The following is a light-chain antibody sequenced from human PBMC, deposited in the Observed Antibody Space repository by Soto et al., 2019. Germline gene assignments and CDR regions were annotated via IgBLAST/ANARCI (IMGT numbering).Light chain of an antibody. CDR2: GNX. J-gene: IGLJ1*01. CDR1: SSNIGAGYD. V-gene: IGLV1-40*01. CDR3: XSYDSSLSGPSFV. Sequence: QSVLTQPPSVSGAPGQRVTISCTGSSSNIGAGYDVHWYQQLPGTAPKLLIYGNXXXXXXXXXXXXXSKSGTSASLAITGXXXXXXXXXXXXSYDSSLSGPSFVFGTGTKLTVL.